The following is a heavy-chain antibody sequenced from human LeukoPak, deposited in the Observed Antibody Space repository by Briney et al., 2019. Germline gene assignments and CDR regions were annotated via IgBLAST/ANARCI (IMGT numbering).Heavy chain of an antibody. D-gene: IGHD3-16*02. Sequence: GGSLRLSCAASGFTVSSYRLHWVRQAPGKGLEWVSAISGSGGSTYYADSVKGRFTISRDNSKNTLYLQMNSLRAEDTAVYYCAKGVALGGWGQGTLVTVSS. CDR2: ISGSGGST. J-gene: IGHJ4*02. CDR3: AKGVALGG. CDR1: GFTVSSYR. V-gene: IGHV3-23*01.